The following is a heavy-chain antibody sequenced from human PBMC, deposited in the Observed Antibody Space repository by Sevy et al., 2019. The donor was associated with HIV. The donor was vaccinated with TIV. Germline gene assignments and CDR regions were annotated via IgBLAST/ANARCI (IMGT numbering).Heavy chain of an antibody. V-gene: IGHV3-48*01. Sequence: QLGGPLRLSCAASGFTFSSYSMNWVRQAPGKGLEWVSYISSSSSTIYYADSVKGRFTISRDNAKNSLYLQMNSLRAEDTAVYYCARMEMAGTSAFDIWGQGTMVTVSS. CDR1: GFTFSSYS. CDR3: ARMEMAGTSAFDI. D-gene: IGHD6-19*01. CDR2: ISSSSSTI. J-gene: IGHJ3*02.